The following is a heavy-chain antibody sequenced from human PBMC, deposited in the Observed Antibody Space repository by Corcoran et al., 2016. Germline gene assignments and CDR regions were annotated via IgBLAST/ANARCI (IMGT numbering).Heavy chain of an antibody. D-gene: IGHD1-26*01. Sequence: QVQLVQSGAEVKKPGASVKVSCKASGYTFTSYGISWVRQAPGQGLEWMGWISAYNGNTNYAQKLQGRVTMTPDTSTSTAYMALRSLRSDDTAGYYSARDTTNIVGATTTPLNVDYWGQGTLVTVSS. V-gene: IGHV1-18*01. J-gene: IGHJ4*02. CDR3: ARDTTNIVGATTTPLNVDY. CDR2: ISAYNGNT. CDR1: GYTFTSYG.